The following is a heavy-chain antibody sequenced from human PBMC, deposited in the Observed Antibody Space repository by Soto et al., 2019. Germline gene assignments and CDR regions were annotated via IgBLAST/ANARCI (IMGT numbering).Heavy chain of an antibody. D-gene: IGHD3-22*01. CDR3: ARQGTSYYDSSGYYYHYYYGMDV. Sequence: PSETLSLTCTVSGGSISSSSYYWGWIRQPPGNGLEWIGSIYYSGSTYYNPSLKSRVTISVDTSKNQFSLKLSSVTAADTAVYYCARQGTSYYDSSGYYYHYYYGMDVWGQGTTVTVSS. V-gene: IGHV4-39*01. CDR1: GGSISSSSYY. CDR2: IYYSGST. J-gene: IGHJ6*02.